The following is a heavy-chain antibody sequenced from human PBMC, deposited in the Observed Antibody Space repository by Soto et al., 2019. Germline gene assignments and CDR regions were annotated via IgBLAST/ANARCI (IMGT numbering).Heavy chain of an antibody. CDR1: GGTFSSYA. D-gene: IGHD3-10*01. J-gene: IGHJ6*02. V-gene: IGHV1-69*13. CDR2: IIPIFGTA. CDR3: ARDQPSMVRGVISYYYGMDV. Sequence: ASVKVSCKASGGTFSSYAISWVRQAPGQGLEWMGGIIPIFGTANYAQKFQGRVTITADESTSTAYMELSSLRSEDTAVYYCARDQPSMVRGVISYYYGMDVWGQGTTVTVSS.